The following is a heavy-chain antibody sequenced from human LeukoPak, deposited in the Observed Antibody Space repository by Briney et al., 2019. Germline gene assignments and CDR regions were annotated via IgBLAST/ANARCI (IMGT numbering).Heavy chain of an antibody. CDR1: GFTFSGFW. CDR2: IKYNGSDK. J-gene: IGHJ4*02. Sequence: GGSLRLSCAASGFTFSGFWMSWVCQAPTKGLEWVANIKYNGSDKRYVDSVKGRFTVSGDNANNSLYLQMNSLRAEDTAVYYCVRGGGSFDSWGQGTLVTVSS. V-gene: IGHV3-7*04. D-gene: IGHD3-16*01. CDR3: VRGGGSFDS.